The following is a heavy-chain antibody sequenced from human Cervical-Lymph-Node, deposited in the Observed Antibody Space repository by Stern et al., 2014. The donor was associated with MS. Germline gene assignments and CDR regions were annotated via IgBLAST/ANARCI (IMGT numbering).Heavy chain of an antibody. D-gene: IGHD3-22*01. CDR3: AKGTETTMISVVSEDY. CDR2: ISGSGGST. CDR1: GFTFSSYA. Sequence: VQLVQSGGGLVQPGGSLRLSCAASGFTFSSYAMNWVRQPPGKGLEWGSAISGSGGSTYYADSVKGRFTISRDNSKNTLHLHMNSLRAEDTALYYCAKGTETTMISVVSEDYWGQGTLVTVSS. J-gene: IGHJ4*02. V-gene: IGHV3-23*04.